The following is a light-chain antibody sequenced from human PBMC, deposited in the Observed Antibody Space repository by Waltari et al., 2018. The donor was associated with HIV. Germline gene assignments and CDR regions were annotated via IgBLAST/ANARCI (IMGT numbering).Light chain of an antibody. J-gene: IGKJ1*01. CDR2: AAS. CDR3: QQSYSTPRT. CDR1: QSINNY. V-gene: IGKV1-39*01. Sequence: IQLTQSPSYLSASVGDRVTITCRASQSINNYLNWYQQEPGKAPKLLIYAASSLQSGVPSRFSGSGSGRDFTLTISSLQPEDFVTYFCQQSYSTPRTFGQGTKVEIK.